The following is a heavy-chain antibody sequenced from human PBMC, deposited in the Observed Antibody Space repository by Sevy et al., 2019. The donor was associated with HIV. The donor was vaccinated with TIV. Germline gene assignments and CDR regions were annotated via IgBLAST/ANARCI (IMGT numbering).Heavy chain of an antibody. CDR3: ERHQTTAVLYAFDL. CDR2: MYNTWST. V-gene: IGHV4-59*08. Sequence: SETLSLTCTVSGGSISSYLWSWIRQPPGRGMEWIGYMYNTWSTNYNPSLKSRVTISLDTSTNQFSLKLSSVTAAATAVYYCERHQTTAVLYAFDLWGQGTMVTVSS. CDR1: GGSISSYL. D-gene: IGHD2-21*02. J-gene: IGHJ3*01.